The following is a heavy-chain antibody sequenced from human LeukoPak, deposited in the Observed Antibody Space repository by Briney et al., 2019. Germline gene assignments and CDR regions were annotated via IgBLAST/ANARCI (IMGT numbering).Heavy chain of an antibody. J-gene: IGHJ5*02. D-gene: IGHD3-10*01. CDR3: ARVDYYGSGSYPATFDP. Sequence: PGGSLRLSCAASGFTVSSNYMSWVRQAPGKGLEWVSVIYSGGSTYYADSVKGRFTISRDNSKNTLYLQMNSLRAEDTAVYYRARVDYYGSGSYPATFDPWGQGTLVTVSS. CDR1: GFTVSSNY. CDR2: IYSGGST. V-gene: IGHV3-53*01.